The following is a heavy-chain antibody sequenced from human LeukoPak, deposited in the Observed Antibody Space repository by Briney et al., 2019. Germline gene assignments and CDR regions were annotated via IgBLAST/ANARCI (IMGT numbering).Heavy chain of an antibody. CDR2: IGGSGTST. CDR3: AKTSQGHPPYYCSMDV. V-gene: IGHV3-23*01. CDR1: GFTFSSYA. Sequence: PGASLRLSCAASGFTFSSYAMIWVRQAPGKGLEWVSAIGGSGTSTFYADSVKGRFTISRDNPKNTLYLQMNSLRAEDTAVYYCAKTSQGHPPYYCSMDVWGQGTTVTVSS. J-gene: IGHJ6*02.